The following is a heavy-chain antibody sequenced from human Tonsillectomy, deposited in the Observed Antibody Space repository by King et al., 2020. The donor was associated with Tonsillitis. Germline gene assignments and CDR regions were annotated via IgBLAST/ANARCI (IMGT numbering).Heavy chain of an antibody. J-gene: IGHJ4*02. CDR1: GYSFTSFG. CDR2: ISAYNGNT. D-gene: IGHD2-21*02. Sequence: VQLVESGAEAKKPGASVKVSCKASGYSFTSFGISWVRQAPGQGLEWMGWISAYNGNTIYSQKLQGRVTMTTDTSTGTAYMELRSLRSDDTAVYYCARDQGIVVVTSLDYWGQGTLVTVSS. CDR3: ARDQGIVVVTSLDY. V-gene: IGHV1-18*01.